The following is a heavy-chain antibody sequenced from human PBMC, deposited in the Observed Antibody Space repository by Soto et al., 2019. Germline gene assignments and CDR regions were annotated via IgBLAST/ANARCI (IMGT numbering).Heavy chain of an antibody. CDR1: GFTFVDYA. D-gene: IGHD2-8*01. V-gene: IGHV3-49*03. Sequence: GGSLRLSCTASGFTFVDYAMSWFLQAPGKGLEWVVFIRSKAYGGTTEYAASVKGIFTISIDDSKSIAYLQMNSLKTEDTAVYYCTTPNGKHATTPNGYWGQGNLVTVSS. CDR2: IRSKAYGGTT. J-gene: IGHJ4*02. CDR3: TTPNGKHATTPNGY.